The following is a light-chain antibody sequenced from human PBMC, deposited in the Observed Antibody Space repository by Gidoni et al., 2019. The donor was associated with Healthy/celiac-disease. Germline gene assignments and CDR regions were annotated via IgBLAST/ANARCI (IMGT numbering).Light chain of an antibody. Sequence: DIQTTQSPSSLSASVGDRVTITCRASQSIRTYLNWYQQKPGKAPNLLIYDVSTLQSGVPSRFSGSGSGADFTLTISSLQPEDFATYYCQQGYSNPRTFGQGTKLDIK. J-gene: IGKJ2*01. CDR2: DVS. CDR1: QSIRTY. V-gene: IGKV1-39*01. CDR3: QQGYSNPRT.